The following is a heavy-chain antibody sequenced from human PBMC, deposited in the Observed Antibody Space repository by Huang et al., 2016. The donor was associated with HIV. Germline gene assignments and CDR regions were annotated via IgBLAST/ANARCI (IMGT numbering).Heavy chain of an antibody. V-gene: IGHV3-30*02. Sequence: DSVKGRFTISRDNSKNTLYRQMHNLRAEDTAVYSCAKDWRLHISGWFGHCDFWGQGTLVTVSS. D-gene: IGHD6-19*01. J-gene: IGHJ4*02. CDR3: AKDWRLHISGWFGHCDF.